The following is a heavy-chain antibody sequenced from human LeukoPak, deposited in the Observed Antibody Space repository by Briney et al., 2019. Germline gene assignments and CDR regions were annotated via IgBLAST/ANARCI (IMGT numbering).Heavy chain of an antibody. Sequence: GGSLRLSCAASGFTFSSYAMSWVRQAPGKGLEWVSAISGSGGSTYYADSVKGRFTISRDNSKNTLYLQMNSLRAEDTAVYYCAKDLWGCSSTSCYYYYYYGMAVWGQGTTVTVSS. CDR3: AKDLWGCSSTSCYYYYYYGMAV. V-gene: IGHV3-23*01. CDR2: ISGSGGST. D-gene: IGHD2-2*01. J-gene: IGHJ6*02. CDR1: GFTFSSYA.